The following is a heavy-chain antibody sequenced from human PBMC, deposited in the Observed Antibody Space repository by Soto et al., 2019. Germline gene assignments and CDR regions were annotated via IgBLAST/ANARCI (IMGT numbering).Heavy chain of an antibody. CDR2: INHSGST. J-gene: IGHJ5*02. Sequence: TCAVYGGSFSGYYWSWIRQPPGKGLEWIGEINHSGSTNYNPSLKSRVTISVDTSKNQFSLKLSSVTAADTAVYYCARASIVVVVAATNWFDPWGQGTLVTVSS. D-gene: IGHD2-15*01. CDR1: GGSFSGYY. V-gene: IGHV4-34*01. CDR3: ARASIVVVVAATNWFDP.